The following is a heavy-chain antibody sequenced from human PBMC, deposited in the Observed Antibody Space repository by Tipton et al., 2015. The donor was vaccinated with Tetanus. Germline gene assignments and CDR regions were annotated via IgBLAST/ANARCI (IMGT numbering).Heavy chain of an antibody. CDR3: ARDRHPYRISGAFRGNDALDI. V-gene: IGHV4-30-2*01. J-gene: IGHJ4*03. CDR1: GGSIISADHY. D-gene: IGHD1-26*01. CDR2: ISDGGQS. Sequence: TLSLTCTVSGGSIISADHYWSWIRQPPGKGLEWIGYISDGGQSYYSPSLERRATISRDMPNNHFSLKLTSVTAADTAVYYCARDRHPYRISGAFRGNDALDIWGPGALVTVSS.